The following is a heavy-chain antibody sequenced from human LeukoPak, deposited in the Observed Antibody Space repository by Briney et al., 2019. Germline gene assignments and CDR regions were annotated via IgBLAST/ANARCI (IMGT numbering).Heavy chain of an antibody. Sequence: GGSLRLSCAASGFIFSDYYMAWIRQAPGKGLEWISTIKGTGLTTYYADSVKGRVTISRDNDKNSLFLQMSSLRAEDTAVYYCARDPSSWYYYYMDVWGKGTTVTVSS. CDR2: IKGTGLTT. CDR1: GFIFSDYY. V-gene: IGHV3-11*04. J-gene: IGHJ6*03. CDR3: ARDPSSWYYYYMDV. D-gene: IGHD6-13*01.